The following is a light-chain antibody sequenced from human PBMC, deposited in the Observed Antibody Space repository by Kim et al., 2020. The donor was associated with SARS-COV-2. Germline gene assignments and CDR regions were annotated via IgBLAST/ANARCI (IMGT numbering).Light chain of an antibody. CDR3: QSYDSDTYAV. V-gene: IGLV6-57*01. J-gene: IGLJ2*01. Sequence: RSSGGIARIYVQRYQQRPGSPPTTISYEDNRRPLGVPDRFYAYIGTSPNAAFLTISRLKTEDEADYYWQSYDSDTYAVFGGGTQLTVL. CDR1: SGGIARIY. CDR2: EDN.